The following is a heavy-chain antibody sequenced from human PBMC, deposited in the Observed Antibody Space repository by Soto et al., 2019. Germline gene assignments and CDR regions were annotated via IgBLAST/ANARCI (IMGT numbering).Heavy chain of an antibody. V-gene: IGHV4-59*01. J-gene: IGHJ4*02. Sequence: PSETLSLTCAVSGGSISNSYWHWIRQLPGKGLEWIGYISDRGATNYSPSLESRVTISVDTSKNQFSLKRTAVTAVDSAVFYCARGGDGHTTSFFDYCGQGTLVTVSS. CDR2: ISDRGAT. CDR3: ARGGDGHTTSFFDY. CDR1: GGSISNSY.